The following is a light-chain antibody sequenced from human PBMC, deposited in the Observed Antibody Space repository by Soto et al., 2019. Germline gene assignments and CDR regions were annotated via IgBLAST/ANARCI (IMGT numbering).Light chain of an antibody. Sequence: EIVMTQSPAALSVYPGERATLSCRASQSVSSNLACYQQKPGQAPRLLIYGASTRATGIPARFSGSGSGTEITLTIISLQSEDFAVYYCQQYNYWPITFGQGTRLEIK. V-gene: IGKV3-15*01. CDR3: QQYNYWPIT. CDR1: QSVSSN. J-gene: IGKJ5*01. CDR2: GAS.